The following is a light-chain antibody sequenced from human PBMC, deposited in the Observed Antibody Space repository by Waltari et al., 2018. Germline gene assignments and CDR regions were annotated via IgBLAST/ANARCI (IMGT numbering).Light chain of an antibody. J-gene: IGLJ3*02. CDR1: SSDIGSYSL. CDR2: DVS. V-gene: IGLV2-23*02. CDR3: CSYTGSYTLA. Sequence: QSALTQPASVSGSPGQSITISCTGTSSDIGSYSLVSWYQQHPRKAPKLIIYDVSERPSGISNRFSGSKSGNTASLAISGLQAEDEADYYCCSYTGSYTLAFGGGTNLIVL.